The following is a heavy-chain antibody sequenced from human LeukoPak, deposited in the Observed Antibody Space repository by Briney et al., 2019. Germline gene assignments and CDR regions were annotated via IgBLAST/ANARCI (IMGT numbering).Heavy chain of an antibody. V-gene: IGHV4-4*02. CDR1: GGPLTSNNW. Sequence: SGTLSLTCAVSGGPPVSGGPLTSNNWWSWVRQPPGKGLEWIGEIYHSGNTNYNPSLKSRVTISVDKSKGQYSLNLRSLTAADTAVYFCARRSGGFDYWGQGTLVTVSS. D-gene: IGHD2-15*01. CDR3: ARRSGGFDY. J-gene: IGHJ4*02. CDR2: IYHSGNT.